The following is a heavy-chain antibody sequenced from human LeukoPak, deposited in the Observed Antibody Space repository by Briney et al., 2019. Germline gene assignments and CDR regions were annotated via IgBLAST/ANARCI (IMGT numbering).Heavy chain of an antibody. CDR2: ISGSGGST. D-gene: IGHD5-18*01. J-gene: IGHJ6*03. Sequence: GGSLRLSCAASGFTFSSYAMSWVRQAPGKGLEWVSAISGSGGSTYYADSVKGRFTISRDNSKNTLYLQMNSLRAEDTALYYCARVRDSYGYYYYMGVWGKGTTVTVSS. CDR1: GFTFSSYA. V-gene: IGHV3-23*01. CDR3: ARVRDSYGYYYYMGV.